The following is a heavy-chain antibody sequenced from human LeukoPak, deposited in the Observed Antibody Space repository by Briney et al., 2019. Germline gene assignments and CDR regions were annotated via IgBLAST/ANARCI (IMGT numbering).Heavy chain of an antibody. V-gene: IGHV3-33*06. D-gene: IGHD6-19*01. CDR2: IWYDGSNK. Sequence: GGSLRLSCAASGFTFSSYGMHWVRQAPGKGLEWVAVIWYDGSNKYYADSVKGRFTISRDNSKNTLYLQMNSLRGEDTAEYYCAKDLPSNMAVASYYFDYWGQGTLVTVSS. CDR1: GFTFSSYG. J-gene: IGHJ4*02. CDR3: AKDLPSNMAVASYYFDY.